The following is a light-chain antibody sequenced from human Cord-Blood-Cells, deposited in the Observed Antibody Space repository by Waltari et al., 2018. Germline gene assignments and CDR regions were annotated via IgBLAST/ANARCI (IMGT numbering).Light chain of an antibody. CDR2: EGR. V-gene: IGLV2-23*03. CDR1: SSDVGSYNL. CDR3: CSYAGSSTFEGV. J-gene: IGLJ2*01. Sequence: QSALTQPASVSGSPGQSITISCTGTSSDVGSYNLVSWYQQHPGKAPKLMIYEGRKRPSGVSNRFSGSKSGNTASLTTSGLQAEDEADYYCCSYAGSSTFEGVFGGGTKLTVL.